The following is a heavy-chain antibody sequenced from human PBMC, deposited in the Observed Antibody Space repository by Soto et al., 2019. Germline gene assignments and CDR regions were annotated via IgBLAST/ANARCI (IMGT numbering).Heavy chain of an antibody. CDR3: ARAFGGFGSGTYYAS. V-gene: IGHV4-59*01. CDR2: IFYSGST. CDR1: GGSISTYY. D-gene: IGHD3-10*01. Sequence: ETLSLTCTVSGGSISTYYWSWIRQPPGKGLEWIGYIFYSGSTNFNPSLKSRVTISVDTSKNQFSLKMRSVTAADTAVYYCARAFGGFGSGTYYASWGQGTLVTVSS. J-gene: IGHJ5*02.